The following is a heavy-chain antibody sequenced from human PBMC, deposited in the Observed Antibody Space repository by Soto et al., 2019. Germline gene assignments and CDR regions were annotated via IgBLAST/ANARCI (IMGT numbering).Heavy chain of an antibody. J-gene: IGHJ4*02. Sequence: SVKVSCKASGGTFSRYTISWVRQAPGQGLEWMGGIIPIFGTANYAQKFQGRVTITADESTSTDYMELSRLRSEDTAVYYCARQFDYDSSGYYYDYWGQGTPVTVSS. CDR2: IIPIFGTA. D-gene: IGHD3-22*01. V-gene: IGHV1-69*13. CDR3: ARQFDYDSSGYYYDY. CDR1: GGTFSRYT.